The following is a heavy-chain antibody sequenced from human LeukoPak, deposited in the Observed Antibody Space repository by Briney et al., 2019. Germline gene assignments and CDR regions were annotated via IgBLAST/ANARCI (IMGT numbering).Heavy chain of an antibody. CDR1: GFTFSSYA. D-gene: IGHD5-24*01. CDR2: ISGSGGST. CDR3: AKVGRDGYNYPFRPFDY. Sequence: PGGSLRLSCAASGFTFSSYAMSWVRQAPGKGLEWVSAISGSGGSTYYADSVKGRFTTSRDNSKNTLYLQMNSLRAEDTAVYYCAKVGRDGYNYPFRPFDYWGQGTLVTVSS. V-gene: IGHV3-23*01. J-gene: IGHJ4*02.